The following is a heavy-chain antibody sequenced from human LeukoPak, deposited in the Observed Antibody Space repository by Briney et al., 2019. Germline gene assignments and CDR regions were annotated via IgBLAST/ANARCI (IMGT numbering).Heavy chain of an antibody. CDR1: GGSISSYH. CDR2: IYYSGST. Sequence: SETLSLTCTVSGGSISSYHWSWIRQPPGKGLEWIGYIYYSGSTNYNPSLKSRVTISVDTSKNQFSLKLSSVTAADTAVYYCARGIAAAGRPYYYYYYMDVWGKGTTVTVSS. V-gene: IGHV4-59*01. CDR3: ARGIAAAGRPYYYYYYMDV. J-gene: IGHJ6*03. D-gene: IGHD6-13*01.